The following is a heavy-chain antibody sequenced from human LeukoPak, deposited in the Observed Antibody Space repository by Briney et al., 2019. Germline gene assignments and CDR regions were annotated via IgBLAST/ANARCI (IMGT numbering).Heavy chain of an antibody. Sequence: PGGSLRLSCAASGFTFSSYWMHWVRQAPGRGLVWVSRINSDGSSTSYADFVKGRFTISRDNAKNTLYLQMNSLRAEDTAVYYCASSLGANWFDPWGQGTLVTVSS. CDR1: GFTFSSYW. J-gene: IGHJ5*02. D-gene: IGHD3-16*01. CDR2: INSDGSST. V-gene: IGHV3-74*01. CDR3: ASSLGANWFDP.